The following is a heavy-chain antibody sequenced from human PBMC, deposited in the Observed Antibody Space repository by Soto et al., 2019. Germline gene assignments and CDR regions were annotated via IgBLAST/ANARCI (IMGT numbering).Heavy chain of an antibody. D-gene: IGHD5-12*01. CDR1: GGTFSKYT. V-gene: IGHV1-69*01. J-gene: IGHJ2*01. CDR3: ARDRDGYNYWYFDL. Sequence: QVQLVQSGAEVKKPGSSVKVSCKVSGGTFSKYTINWVRQAPGQGLEWMAGIIPIYGTANYAQKFQGRISVTMDESTTTAYMERRGLRSDDTAIYYCARDRDGYNYWYFDLWGRGSLITVSS. CDR2: IIPIYGTA.